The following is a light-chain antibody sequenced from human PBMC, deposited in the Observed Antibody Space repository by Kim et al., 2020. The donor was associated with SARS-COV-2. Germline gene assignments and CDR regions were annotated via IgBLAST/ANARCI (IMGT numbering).Light chain of an antibody. CDR2: QDT. J-gene: IGLJ2*01. CDR1: ILGNRY. CDR3: QAWDSTTAV. V-gene: IGLV3-1*01. Sequence: SYELTQPPSVSVSPGQTASITCSGDILGNRYASWYLQKTGQSPVLVIYQDTKPPSGIPERFSGSNSGNTATLTISGTQAMDEADYYCQAWDSTTAVFGGG.